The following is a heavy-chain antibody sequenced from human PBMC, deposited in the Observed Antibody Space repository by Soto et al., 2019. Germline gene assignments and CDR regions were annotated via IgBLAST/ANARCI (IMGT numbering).Heavy chain of an antibody. Sequence: QVQLVQSGAEVKKPGSSVKVSCKASGGTFSSYTISWVRQAPGQGLEWMGRIIPILGIANYAQKFQGRVTITADNSTSTAYMELSSLRSEETAVYYCARLGGSDTCDYWGQGTLVTVSS. J-gene: IGHJ4*02. CDR1: GGTFSSYT. CDR2: IIPILGIA. V-gene: IGHV1-69*02. CDR3: ARLGGSDTCDY. D-gene: IGHD2-15*01.